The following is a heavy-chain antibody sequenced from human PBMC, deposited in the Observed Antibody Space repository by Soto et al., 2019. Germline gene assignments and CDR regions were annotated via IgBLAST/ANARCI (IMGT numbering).Heavy chain of an antibody. D-gene: IGHD2-2*01. CDR3: ARVRYCSSTNCPYYFDY. CDR1: GWSFSGYY. Sequence: HSETLSLTGAVYGWSFSGYYWSWIRQPPGKGLEWIGEINHSGSTNYNPSLKSRVTISVDTSKNQFSLKLSSVTAADTAVYYCARVRYCSSTNCPYYFDYWGQGTLVTVSS. V-gene: IGHV4-34*01. CDR2: INHSGST. J-gene: IGHJ4*02.